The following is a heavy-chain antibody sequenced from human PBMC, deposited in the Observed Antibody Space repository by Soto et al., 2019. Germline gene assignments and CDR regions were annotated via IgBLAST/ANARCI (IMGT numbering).Heavy chain of an antibody. D-gene: IGHD3-22*01. Sequence: ASVKVSCKASGYTFTSYYMHWVRQAPGQGLEWMGIINPSGGSTSYAQKFQGRVTMTRDTSTSTVYMELSNLRSEDTAVYYCARDLGDSSGYYYYYGMDVWGQGTTVTVSS. CDR2: INPSGGST. V-gene: IGHV1-46*01. CDR3: ARDLGDSSGYYYYYGMDV. CDR1: GYTFTSYY. J-gene: IGHJ6*02.